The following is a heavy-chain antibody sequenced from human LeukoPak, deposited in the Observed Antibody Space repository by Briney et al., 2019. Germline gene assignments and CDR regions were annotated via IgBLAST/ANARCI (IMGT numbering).Heavy chain of an antibody. CDR3: AKVPGVRGYYYYGMDV. D-gene: IGHD3-10*01. CDR1: GFTFSSYG. CDR2: ISYDGSNK. J-gene: IGHJ6*02. Sequence: QPGRSLRLSCAASGFTFSSYGMHWVRQAPGKGLEWVAVISYDGSNKYYADSVKGRFTISRDNSKNTLYLQMNSLRAEDTAVYYCAKVPGVRGYYYYGMDVWGQGTTVTVSS. V-gene: IGHV3-30*18.